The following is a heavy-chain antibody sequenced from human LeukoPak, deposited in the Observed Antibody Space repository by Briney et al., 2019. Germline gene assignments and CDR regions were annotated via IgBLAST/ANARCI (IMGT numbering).Heavy chain of an antibody. J-gene: IGHJ5*02. V-gene: IGHV4-59*01. Sequence: PSETLSLTCTVSGGSINSYYWSWIRQPPGKGLEWIGYIYYSGSTNYNPSLKSRVTISVDTSKNQFSLKLSSVTAADTAVYYCARAQYGSGSLASRWFDPWGQGTLVTVSS. CDR2: IYYSGST. D-gene: IGHD3-10*01. CDR3: ARAQYGSGSLASRWFDP. CDR1: GGSINSYY.